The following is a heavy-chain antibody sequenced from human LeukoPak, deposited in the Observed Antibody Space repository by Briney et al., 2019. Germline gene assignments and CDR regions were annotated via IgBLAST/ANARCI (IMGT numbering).Heavy chain of an antibody. V-gene: IGHV5-51*01. J-gene: IGHJ4*02. Sequence: GESLKISCKGSGYSFTSYWIGWVRQMPGKGLEWMGIIYPGDSDTRYSPSFQGQVTISAGKSISTAYLQWSSLKASDTAMYYCASSYSSSSPSFDYWGQGTLVTVSS. CDR3: ASSYSSSSPSFDY. CDR1: GYSFTSYW. D-gene: IGHD6-6*01. CDR2: IYPGDSDT.